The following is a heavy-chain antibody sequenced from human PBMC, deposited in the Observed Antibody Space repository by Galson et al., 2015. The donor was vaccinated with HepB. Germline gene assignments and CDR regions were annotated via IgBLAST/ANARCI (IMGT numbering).Heavy chain of an antibody. CDR3: ARGYCSSTSCYQGGAFDI. Sequence: SLRLSCAASGFTFSSYWMHWVRQAPGKGLVWVSRINTDGSSSSYADSVKGRFTISRDNAKNTLYLQMNSLRAEDTAIYYCARGYCSSTSCYQGGAFDIWGQGTMVTVSS. D-gene: IGHD2-2*01. J-gene: IGHJ3*02. V-gene: IGHV3-74*01. CDR1: GFTFSSYW. CDR2: INTDGSSS.